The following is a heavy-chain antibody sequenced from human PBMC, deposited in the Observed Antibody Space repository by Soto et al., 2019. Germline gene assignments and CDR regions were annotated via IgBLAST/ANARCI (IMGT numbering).Heavy chain of an antibody. V-gene: IGHV3-23*01. Sequence: EVQLLESGGGLVQPGGSLRLSCAASGCTFSNYAMNWVRQAPGKGLEWVSTISGSGGSPYYADSVKGRFTICRDNSKNTLYLQMNSLRAGDSAIYYCAKEGTSGLYYFDYWGQGTLVTVSS. CDR2: ISGSGGSP. D-gene: IGHD6-19*01. CDR3: AKEGTSGLYYFDY. CDR1: GCTFSNYA. J-gene: IGHJ4*02.